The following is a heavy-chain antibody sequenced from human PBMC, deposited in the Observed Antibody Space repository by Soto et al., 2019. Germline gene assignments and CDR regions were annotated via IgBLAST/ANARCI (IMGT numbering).Heavy chain of an antibody. CDR3: ARSSRGVYGSAPPLG. V-gene: IGHV1-18*01. CDR1: GYTFTSYG. CDR2: ISAYNGNT. Sequence: ASVKVSCKASGYTFTSYGISWVRQAPGQGLEWMGWISAYNGNTNYAQKLQGRVTMTTDTSTSTAYMELRSLRSDDTAVYYCARSSRGVYGSAPPLGWGQGTLVTVSS. D-gene: IGHD2-8*01. J-gene: IGHJ4*02.